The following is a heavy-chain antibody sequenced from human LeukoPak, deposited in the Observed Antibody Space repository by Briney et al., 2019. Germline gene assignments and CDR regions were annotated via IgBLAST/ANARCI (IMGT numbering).Heavy chain of an antibody. Sequence: SETLSLTCTVSGGSISSYYWSWIRQPPGKGLEWIGYIYYSGSTNYNPSLKSRVTISVDTSKNQFSLKLSSVTAADTAVYYCARGPLWFGEYYFDYWGQGTPVTVSS. CDR3: ARGPLWFGEYYFDY. D-gene: IGHD3-10*01. J-gene: IGHJ4*02. CDR1: GGSISSYY. V-gene: IGHV4-59*01. CDR2: IYYSGST.